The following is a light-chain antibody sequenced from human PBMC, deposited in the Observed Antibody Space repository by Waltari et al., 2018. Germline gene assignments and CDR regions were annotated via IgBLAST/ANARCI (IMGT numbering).Light chain of an antibody. Sequence: SYELTQPPSVSVSPGQTASITCSGDKLGDKYACWYQQKPGQSPVLVIYQDSKRPSGIPARFSGSNSGNTATLTISGTQARDEADYYCQAWDSSTAVFGTGTKVTVL. CDR2: QDS. CDR1: KLGDKY. V-gene: IGLV3-1*01. CDR3: QAWDSSTAV. J-gene: IGLJ1*01.